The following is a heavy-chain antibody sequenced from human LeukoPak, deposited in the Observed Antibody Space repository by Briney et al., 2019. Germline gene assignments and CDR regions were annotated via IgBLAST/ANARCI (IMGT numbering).Heavy chain of an antibody. D-gene: IGHD6-13*01. V-gene: IGHV3-11*04. CDR1: GFTFSDYY. CDR3: ARWQQLEFLHNWFDP. CDR2: ISSSGSTI. Sequence: GGSLRLSCAASGFTFSDYYMSWIRQAPGKGLEWVSYISSSGSTIYYADSVKGRFTISRDNAKNSLCLQMNSLRAEDTAVYYCARWQQLEFLHNWFDPWGQGTLVTVSS. J-gene: IGHJ5*02.